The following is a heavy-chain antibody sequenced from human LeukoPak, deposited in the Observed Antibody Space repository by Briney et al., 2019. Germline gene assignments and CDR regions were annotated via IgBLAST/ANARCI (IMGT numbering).Heavy chain of an antibody. CDR1: GGTFSSCA. J-gene: IGHJ4*02. CDR3: ASTYGSGSYADE. Sequence: GASVKVSCKASGGTFSSCAISWVRQAPGQGLEWMGRIIPILGIANYAQKFQGRVTITADKSTSTAYMELSSLRSEDTAVYYCASTYGSGSYADEWGQGTLVTVSS. CDR2: IIPILGIA. D-gene: IGHD3-10*01. V-gene: IGHV1-69*04.